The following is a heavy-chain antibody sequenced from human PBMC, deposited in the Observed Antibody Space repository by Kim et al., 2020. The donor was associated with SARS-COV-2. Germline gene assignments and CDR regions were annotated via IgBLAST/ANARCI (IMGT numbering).Heavy chain of an antibody. J-gene: IGHJ4*02. Sequence: SETLSLTCTVSGGSISSYYWSWIRQPPGKGLEWIGYIYYSGSTNYNPSLKSRVTISVDTSKNQFSLKLSSVTAADTAVYYCVGSGGSPHQYDYWGQGTLVTVSS. CDR3: VGSGGSPHQYDY. CDR2: IYYSGST. CDR1: GGSISSYY. D-gene: IGHD2-15*01. V-gene: IGHV4-59*13.